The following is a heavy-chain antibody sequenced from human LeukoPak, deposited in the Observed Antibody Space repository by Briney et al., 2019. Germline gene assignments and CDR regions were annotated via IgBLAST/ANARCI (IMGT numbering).Heavy chain of an antibody. D-gene: IGHD1-26*01. CDR3: ARPRVGATTAIDY. J-gene: IGHJ4*02. CDR2: IYPGDSDT. Sequence: GESLKISCKGSGYSFTTYWIGWVRQMPGKGLEWMGIIYPGDSDTRYSPSFQGQVTMSADKSITTAYLQWRSLKASDTAMYYCARPRVGATTAIDYWGQGTLVTVSS. V-gene: IGHV5-51*01. CDR1: GYSFTTYW.